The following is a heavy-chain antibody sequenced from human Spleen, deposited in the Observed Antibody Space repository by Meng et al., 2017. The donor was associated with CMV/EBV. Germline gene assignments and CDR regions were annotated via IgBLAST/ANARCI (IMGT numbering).Heavy chain of an antibody. V-gene: IGHV1-69*10. CDR3: ARGVWWLRSYYFDY. CDR2: IIPIAAIS. Sequence: ASGGTFSSYAISWMRQAPGQGPEWMGGIIPIAAISNYAQKFQGRVTITADKSMSTAYMELRSLRSEDTAVYYCARGVWWLRSYYFDYWGQGTLVTVSS. D-gene: IGHD5-12*01. CDR1: GGTFSSYA. J-gene: IGHJ4*02.